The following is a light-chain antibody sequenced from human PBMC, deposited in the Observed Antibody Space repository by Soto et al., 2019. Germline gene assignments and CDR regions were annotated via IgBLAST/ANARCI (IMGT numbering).Light chain of an antibody. CDR2: AAS. Sequence: DIQMTQSPTSLYASVGDRVTISCRASQSISDYLNWYQQKPGKAPKVLIFAASVLQSGVPSRFSGSGSGTDFTLTISSLQPEDFATYFCQQSSSIPALTFGGGTKVQIK. V-gene: IGKV1-39*01. CDR1: QSISDY. J-gene: IGKJ4*01. CDR3: QQSSSIPALT.